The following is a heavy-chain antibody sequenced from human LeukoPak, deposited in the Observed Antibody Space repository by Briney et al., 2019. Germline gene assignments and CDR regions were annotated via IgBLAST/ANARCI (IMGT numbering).Heavy chain of an antibody. CDR1: GFTFSTYG. V-gene: IGHV3-33*01. Sequence: PGGSLRLSCAAPGFTFSTYGMHGVGRAPGQGREWVAVIWDDGSNKSYADSVKGRFTISRDNSKNTLYLQMNTLRAEDTAVYFCARDLRVHYYDSSGKYFDYWGQGTLVTVSS. CDR3: ARDLRVHYYDSSGKYFDY. D-gene: IGHD3-22*01. CDR2: IWDDGSNK. J-gene: IGHJ4*02.